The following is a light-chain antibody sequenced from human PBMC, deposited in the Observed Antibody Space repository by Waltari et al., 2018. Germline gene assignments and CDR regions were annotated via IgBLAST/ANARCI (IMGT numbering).Light chain of an antibody. CDR2: YKSDSDK. J-gene: IGLJ2*01. Sequence: QAVLTQPSSLSASPGASASLTCTLRSGITVGSYRIYWYQQNPGSPPQYLLRYKSDSDKPQDSRVPRRLSGSKDASANAGILLISGLQSEDEADYYCMIWHNNAVVFGGGTTLTVL. V-gene: IGLV5-45*03. CDR3: MIWHNNAVV. CDR1: SGITVGSYR.